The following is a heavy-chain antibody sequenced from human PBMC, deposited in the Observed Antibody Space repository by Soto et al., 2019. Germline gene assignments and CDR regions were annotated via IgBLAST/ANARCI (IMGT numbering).Heavy chain of an antibody. CDR2: IQSDGSSP. J-gene: IGHJ4*02. CDR1: GFTFNYYW. Sequence: EVQLVESGGGLVQPGGSLRLSCVASGFTFNYYWMHWVRQAPGKGLVWVSRIQSDGSSPDYVDSVKGRFTSSRDNAKNTLYLQMNNPRAEDTAVYYCARGGDPDYWGQGTLVTVSS. D-gene: IGHD2-21*02. CDR3: ARGGDPDY. V-gene: IGHV3-74*01.